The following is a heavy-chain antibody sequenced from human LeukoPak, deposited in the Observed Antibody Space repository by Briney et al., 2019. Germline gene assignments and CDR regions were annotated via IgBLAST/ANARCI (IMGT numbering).Heavy chain of an antibody. CDR2: ISSSGTYI. Sequence: PGGSLRLSCAASGFIFSSYSLNWVRQAPGKGLEWVSSISSSGTYIYYADSLNGRFTISRDNANISLFLQMNSLRAEDTAVYYCARDRAYYYGSGTPWFDPWGQGTLVTVSS. CDR3: ARDRAYYYGSGTPWFDP. CDR1: GFIFSSYS. J-gene: IGHJ5*02. V-gene: IGHV3-21*06. D-gene: IGHD3-10*01.